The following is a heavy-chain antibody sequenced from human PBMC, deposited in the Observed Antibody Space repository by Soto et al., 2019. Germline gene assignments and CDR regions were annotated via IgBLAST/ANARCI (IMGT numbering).Heavy chain of an antibody. V-gene: IGHV3-30*18. Sequence: GGSLRLSCAASGFTFSSYGMHWVRQAPGKGLEWVAVISYDGSNKYYADSVKGRFTISRDNSKNTLYLQMNSLRAEDTAVYYCAKDQEGGPFDYWGQGTLVTVSS. CDR1: GFTFSSYG. CDR3: AKDQEGGPFDY. D-gene: IGHD3-16*01. CDR2: ISYDGSNK. J-gene: IGHJ4*02.